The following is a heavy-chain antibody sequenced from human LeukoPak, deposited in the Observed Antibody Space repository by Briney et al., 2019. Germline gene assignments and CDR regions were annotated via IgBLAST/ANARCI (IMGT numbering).Heavy chain of an antibody. J-gene: IGHJ4*02. Sequence: ASVKVSCKASGYTFTGYYMHWVRQAPGQGLEWMGWINPNSGGTNYAQKFQGRVTMTRDTSISTAYMELSRLRSDDTAVYYCARDLDTAMAIDDYWGQGTLVTVSS. CDR1: GYTFTGYY. V-gene: IGHV1-2*02. CDR2: INPNSGGT. CDR3: ARDLDTAMAIDDY. D-gene: IGHD5-18*01.